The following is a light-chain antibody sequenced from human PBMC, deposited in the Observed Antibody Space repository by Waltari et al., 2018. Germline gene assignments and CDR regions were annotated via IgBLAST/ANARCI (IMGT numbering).Light chain of an antibody. CDR2: WAS. V-gene: IGKV4-1*01. CDR3: QQYYTTPYT. J-gene: IGKJ2*01. CDR1: QSVLYSANNKNY. Sequence: DIVMTQSPDSLAMSLGERAPIHCQSSQSVLYSANNKNYLAWYQQKPGQPPNLLIYWASTRESGVPDRFSGSGSGTDFTLTISSLQAEDVAVYYCQQYYTTPYTFGQGTKLEIK.